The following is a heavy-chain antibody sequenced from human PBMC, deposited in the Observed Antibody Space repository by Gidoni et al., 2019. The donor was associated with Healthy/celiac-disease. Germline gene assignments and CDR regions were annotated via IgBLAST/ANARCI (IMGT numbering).Heavy chain of an antibody. V-gene: IGHV4-59*08. CDR3: ARHGADII. CDR2: IYYSGSSGST. D-gene: IGHD3-16*01. Sequence: QVQLQESGPGLVKPSETLSLTCSVSGGSISSYYWSWIRQPPGKGLEWIGYIYYSGSSGSTNYNPALKSRVTISVDTSKNQVSLKLSSVTAADTAVYYCARHGADIIWGQGTMVTVSS. CDR1: GGSISSYY. J-gene: IGHJ3*01.